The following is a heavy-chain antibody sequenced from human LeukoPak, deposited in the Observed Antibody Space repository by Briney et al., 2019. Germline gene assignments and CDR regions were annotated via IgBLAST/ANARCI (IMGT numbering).Heavy chain of an antibody. D-gene: IGHD3-3*01. CDR3: AVVLRFLEYLVY. CDR2: IKQDGSEK. V-gene: IGHV3-7*01. Sequence: GGSLRLSCAASGVTFSIYWMSWVRQAPGKGLEWVANIKQDGSEKYYVDSVRGRFTISRDNAKNSLYLQMNSLRAEDTAVYYCAVVLRFLEYLVYWGQGTLVTVSS. J-gene: IGHJ4*02. CDR1: GVTFSIYW.